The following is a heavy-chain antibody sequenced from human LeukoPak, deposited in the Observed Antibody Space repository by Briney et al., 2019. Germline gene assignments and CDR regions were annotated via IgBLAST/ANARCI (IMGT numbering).Heavy chain of an antibody. V-gene: IGHV4-39*01. CDR2: IYYSGST. J-gene: IGHJ5*02. D-gene: IGHD2-2*01. CDR1: GGSISSSSYY. CDR3: ARRGYCSSTSCYEYWFDP. Sequence: PSETLSLTCTVCGGSISSSSYYWGWIRQPPGKGLEWIGIIYYSGSTYYNPSLKSRLTISVDTSKNQFSLKLSSVTATDTAVYYCARRGYCSSTSCYEYWFDPWGQGTLVTVSS.